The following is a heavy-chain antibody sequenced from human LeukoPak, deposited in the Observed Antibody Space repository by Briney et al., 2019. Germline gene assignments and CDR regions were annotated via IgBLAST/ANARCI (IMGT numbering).Heavy chain of an antibody. Sequence: PGGSLRLSCAASGSTFNTYWMSWVRQAPGKGLEWVGNKKDDGSAKYYVDSVKGRFTISRDNTKNSLYLQMNNLRVEDTAVYYCARDTPGYGAYENWGQGTRVTVSS. CDR3: ARDTPGYGAYEN. J-gene: IGHJ4*02. CDR1: GSTFNTYW. CDR2: KKDDGSAK. D-gene: IGHD4/OR15-4a*01. V-gene: IGHV3-7*01.